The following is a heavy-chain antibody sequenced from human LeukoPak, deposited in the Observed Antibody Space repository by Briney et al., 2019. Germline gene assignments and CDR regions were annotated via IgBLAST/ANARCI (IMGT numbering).Heavy chain of an antibody. J-gene: IGHJ4*02. CDR2: INHSGST. D-gene: IGHD4-17*01. Sequence: SKTLSLTCAVYGGSFSGYYWSWIRQPPGKGLEWIGEINHSGSTNYNPSLKSRVTISVDTSKNQFSLKLSSVTAADTAVYYCARGPLRRRYFDYWGQGTLVTVSS. CDR3: ARGPLRRRYFDY. CDR1: GGSFSGYY. V-gene: IGHV4-34*01.